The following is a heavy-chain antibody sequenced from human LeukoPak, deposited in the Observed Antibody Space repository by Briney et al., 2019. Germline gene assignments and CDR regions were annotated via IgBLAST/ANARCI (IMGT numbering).Heavy chain of an antibody. J-gene: IGHJ4*02. CDR2: IYYSGST. D-gene: IGHD3-10*02. Sequence: SETLSLTCTVSGYSISSGYYWGWIRQPPGKGLEWIGSIYYSGSTYYNPSLKSRVTISVDTSKNQFSLKLSSVTAADTAVYYCLGTTRFGELSDWWGQGTLVTVSP. CDR3: LGTTRFGELSDW. CDR1: GYSISSGYY. V-gene: IGHV4-38-2*02.